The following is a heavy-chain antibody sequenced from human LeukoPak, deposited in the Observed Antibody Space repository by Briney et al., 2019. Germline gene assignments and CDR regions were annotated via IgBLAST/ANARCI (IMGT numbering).Heavy chain of an antibody. V-gene: IGHV3-30*02. J-gene: IGHJ4*02. CDR3: AKGPVRITIFGMVNNFDY. CDR2: IRYDGSNK. Sequence: GGSLRLSCAASGFTFSSYGMHWVRQAPGKGLEWVAFIRYDGSNKYYADSVKGRFTISRDNSKNTLYLQMNSLRAEDTAVYYCAKGPVRITIFGMVNNFDYWGQGTLVTVSS. D-gene: IGHD3-3*01. CDR1: GFTFSSYG.